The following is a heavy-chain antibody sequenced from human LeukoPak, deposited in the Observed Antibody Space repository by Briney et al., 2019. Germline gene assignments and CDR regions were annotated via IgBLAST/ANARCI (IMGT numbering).Heavy chain of an antibody. D-gene: IGHD1-26*01. V-gene: IGHV3-64*01. CDR2: IISDGEST. CDR3: ARQYSGSYYKAFDF. Sequence: PGGSLRLSCTVSGFTFSDYGMHWVRQAPGRGLEYVPGIISDGESTFYATPARASFTISKDNSNNRLYLQMGSLKAEDMAVYYCARQYSGSYYKAFDFWGEGTLVTVSS. J-gene: IGHJ4*02. CDR1: GFTFSDYG.